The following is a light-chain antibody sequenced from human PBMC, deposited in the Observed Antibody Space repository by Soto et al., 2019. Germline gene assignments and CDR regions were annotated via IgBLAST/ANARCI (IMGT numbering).Light chain of an antibody. V-gene: IGKV1-5*03. CDR1: QSISSW. Sequence: DIQMTQSPSILSASVGDRVTITCRASQSISSWLAWYQQKPGKAPNLLIHKASHLESGVPSRFSGSGSGTDFTLTISKLEPEDFAVYFCHQYHRSPRTFGQGTKVDIK. CDR3: HQYHRSPRT. J-gene: IGKJ1*01. CDR2: KAS.